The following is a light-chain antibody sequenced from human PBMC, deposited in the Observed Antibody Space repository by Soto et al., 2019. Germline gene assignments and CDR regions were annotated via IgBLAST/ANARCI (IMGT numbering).Light chain of an antibody. V-gene: IGLV2-14*01. CDR2: DVS. Sequence: QSALTQPASVSGSPGQSITISCTGTSSDVGAYNYVSWYQQHPGKAPKLIIYDVSNRPSGVSNRFSGSKSGNTASLTISGLQAEDEADHYCSSYTTSDTVVFGGGTKVTVL. CDR3: SSYTTSDTVV. CDR1: SSDVGAYNY. J-gene: IGLJ2*01.